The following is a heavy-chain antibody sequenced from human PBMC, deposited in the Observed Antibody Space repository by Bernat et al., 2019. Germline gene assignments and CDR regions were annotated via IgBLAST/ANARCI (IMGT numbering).Heavy chain of an antibody. Sequence: QVQLVQSGAEVKKPGSSVQVSCKASGGTFSSYAISWVRQAPGQGLEWMGGIIPIFGTANYAQKFQGRVTITADESTSTAYMELSSLRSEDTAVYYCARVPRGCSGGSCYSSPDYYGMDVWGQGTTVTVSS. D-gene: IGHD2-15*01. CDR1: GGTFSSYA. V-gene: IGHV1-69*01. CDR3: ARVPRGCSGGSCYSSPDYYGMDV. CDR2: IIPIFGTA. J-gene: IGHJ6*02.